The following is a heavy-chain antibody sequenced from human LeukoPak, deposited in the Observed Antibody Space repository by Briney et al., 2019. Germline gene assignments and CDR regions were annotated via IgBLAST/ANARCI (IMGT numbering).Heavy chain of an antibody. D-gene: IGHD2-15*01. CDR3: ARRLLLRSFDY. V-gene: IGHV4-34*01. CDR2: IYYTGST. J-gene: IGHJ4*02. CDR1: GGSFSGYY. Sequence: SETLSLTCAVYGGSFSGYYWSWIRQPPGKGLEWIGNIYYTGSTYYNPSLKSRVTISVDTSKNQFSLKLSSVTAADTAVYYCARRLLLRSFDYWGQGTLVSVSS.